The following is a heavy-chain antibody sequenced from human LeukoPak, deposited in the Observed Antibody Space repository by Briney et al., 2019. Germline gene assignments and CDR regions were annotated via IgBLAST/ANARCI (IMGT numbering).Heavy chain of an antibody. CDR2: ISSTSDYI. CDR1: GFTFSSYN. V-gene: IGHV3-21*01. Sequence: GGSLRLSCAASGFTFSSYNINWVRQAPGKGLEWISSISSTSDYIYYTASVKGRFTISRDNAKNSVFLQMNSLRAEDTAVYYCARTAITPFDYWGQGTLVTVSS. D-gene: IGHD5-12*01. CDR3: ARTAITPFDY. J-gene: IGHJ4*02.